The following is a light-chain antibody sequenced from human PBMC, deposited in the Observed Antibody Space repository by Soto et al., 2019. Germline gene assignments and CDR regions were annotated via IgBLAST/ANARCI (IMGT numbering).Light chain of an antibody. CDR1: QVMGGD. CDR2: LVS. Sequence: IQLAQSPSSVSASVGDRVIITCRASQVMGGDFAWFQQKPGKAPKLLIYLVSTLQSGVPSRFSGSGSGTEFTLTISSLHPEDFATYYCQQLNSYPITFGQGTRLDIK. J-gene: IGKJ5*01. V-gene: IGKV1-9*01. CDR3: QQLNSYPIT.